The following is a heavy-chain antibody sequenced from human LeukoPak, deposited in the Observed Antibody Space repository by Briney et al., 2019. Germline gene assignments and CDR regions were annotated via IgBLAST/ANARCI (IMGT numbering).Heavy chain of an antibody. Sequence: GGSLRLSCAASEFSFSSYVMTWVRQAPGKGLEWVSGISSDGYSTYYAGSVKGRFTISRDNSKNTLYLQMNSLRAEDTAVYYCANSRDGYNLLDHWGQGTRVTVSS. V-gene: IGHV3-23*01. D-gene: IGHD5-24*01. CDR3: ANSRDGYNLLDH. J-gene: IGHJ5*02. CDR1: EFSFSSYV. CDR2: ISSDGYST.